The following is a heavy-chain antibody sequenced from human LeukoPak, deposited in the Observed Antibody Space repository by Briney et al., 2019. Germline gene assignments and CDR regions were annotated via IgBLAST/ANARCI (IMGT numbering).Heavy chain of an antibody. J-gene: IGHJ6*02. V-gene: IGHV6-1*01. CDR1: GDSVSSNSAA. Sequence: SQTLSLTCAISGDSVSSNSAAWNWIRQSPPRGLEWLGRTYYRSKWYNDYAVSVKSRITINPDTSKNQFSLQLNSVTPEDTAVYYCAREQYSSSWYYYYGMDVWGQGTTVTVPS. CDR2: TYYRSKWYN. D-gene: IGHD6-13*01. CDR3: AREQYSSSWYYYYGMDV.